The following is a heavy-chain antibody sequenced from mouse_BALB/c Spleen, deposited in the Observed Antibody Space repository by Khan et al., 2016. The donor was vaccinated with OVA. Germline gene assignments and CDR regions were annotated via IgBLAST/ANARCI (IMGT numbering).Heavy chain of an antibody. Sequence: QVQLQQSGPELKKPGETVKISCKASGYTFTNFGMNWVKQAPGKALKWMGWINTSTGEPTYADDFKGRFAFSLETSASTAYLQINNLKNEDMATYFCARGLNYYGSWFAYWGQGTLVTVSA. CDR2: INTSTGEP. J-gene: IGHJ3*01. CDR1: GYTFTNFG. D-gene: IGHD1-1*01. V-gene: IGHV9-1*02. CDR3: ARGLNYYGSWFAY.